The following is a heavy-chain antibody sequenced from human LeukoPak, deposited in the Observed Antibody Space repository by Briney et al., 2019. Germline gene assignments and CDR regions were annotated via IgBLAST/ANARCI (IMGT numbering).Heavy chain of an antibody. Sequence: SETLSLTCTVSGGSISSYYWSWIRQPPGKGLEWIGYIYYSGSTNYNPSLKSRVTISVDTSKNQFSLKLSSVTAADTAVYYCARTTLYYYYYMDVWGKGTTVTISS. CDR3: ARTTLYYYYYMDV. CDR2: IYYSGST. D-gene: IGHD1-14*01. CDR1: GGSISSYY. V-gene: IGHV4-59*08. J-gene: IGHJ6*03.